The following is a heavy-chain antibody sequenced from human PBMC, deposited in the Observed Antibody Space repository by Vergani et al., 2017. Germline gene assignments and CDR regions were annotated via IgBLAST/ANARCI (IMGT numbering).Heavy chain of an antibody. CDR1: GFTFSSHA. J-gene: IGHJ4*02. CDR3: AGDRSPRGQWLVGPFDY. V-gene: IGHV3-33*01. CDR2: IWSDGSKY. Sequence: QVQLVESGGGVARPGTSLRLSCVTSGFTFSSHAMHWVRQTPGKGRVWVAVIWSDGSKYIYTRPVNGRFVISRDNSNNTLYLQMHDLRPEDTGVYYCAGDRSPRGQWLVGPFDYWGQGTLVTASS. D-gene: IGHD6-19*01.